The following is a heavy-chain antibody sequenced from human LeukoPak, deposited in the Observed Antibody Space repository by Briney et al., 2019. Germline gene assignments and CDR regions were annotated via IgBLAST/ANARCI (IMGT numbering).Heavy chain of an antibody. J-gene: IGHJ5*02. CDR3: ARGGDSSSRYNWFDP. CDR1: GFTFSSYG. Sequence: PGRSLRLSCAASGFTFSSYGMHWVRQAPGKGLEWVAVIWYDGSNKYYADSVKGRFTISRDNSKNTLYLQMNSLRAEDTAVYYCARGGDSSSRYNWFDPWGQGTLVTVSS. V-gene: IGHV3-33*01. CDR2: IWYDGSNK. D-gene: IGHD6-13*01.